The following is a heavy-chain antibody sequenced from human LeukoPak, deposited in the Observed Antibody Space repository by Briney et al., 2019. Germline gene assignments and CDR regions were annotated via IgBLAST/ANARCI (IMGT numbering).Heavy chain of an antibody. V-gene: IGHV3-23*01. CDR1: GFTFSSYA. CDR2: ISGSGGST. J-gene: IGHJ4*02. CDR3: AKVPGATGTPYYFDY. D-gene: IGHD4-17*01. Sequence: GGSLRLSCAASGFTFSSYAMSWVRQAPGKGLEWVSAISGSGGSTYYADSVKGRFTISRDNSKNTLYLQMNSLRAEDTAVYYCAKVPGATGTPYYFDYWGQGTLVTVSS.